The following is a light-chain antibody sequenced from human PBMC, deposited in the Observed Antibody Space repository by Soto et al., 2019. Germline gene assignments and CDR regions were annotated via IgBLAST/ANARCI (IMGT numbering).Light chain of an antibody. CDR2: DFS. Sequence: QSALTQPASVSGSPGQSITISRTGTSSDVGGYNYVSWYQQHPGKAPKLMFYDFSNRPSGFSNRFSGSNSGNTASLTISGLQAEDEADYYCSSYTSSSKVFGTGTKVTVL. V-gene: IGLV2-14*01. J-gene: IGLJ1*01. CDR1: SSDVGGYNY. CDR3: SSYTSSSKV.